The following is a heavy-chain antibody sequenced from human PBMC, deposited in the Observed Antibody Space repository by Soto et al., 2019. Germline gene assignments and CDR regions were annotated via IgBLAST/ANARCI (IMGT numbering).Heavy chain of an antibody. CDR2: ISANNGNT. V-gene: IGHV1-18*01. CDR1: CYTFTSYG. Sequence: QVQLVQSGAEVKKPGPSVKVSCKASCYTFTSYGITSVRQAPGQGLEWMGWISANNGNTKYAQNFQGRVTMTTDTPTSTAYKELRSLRCDDTAVYYCARAYTPGLFDPWGEGTLVTVYS. CDR3: ARAYTPGLFDP. D-gene: IGHD1-1*01. J-gene: IGHJ5*02.